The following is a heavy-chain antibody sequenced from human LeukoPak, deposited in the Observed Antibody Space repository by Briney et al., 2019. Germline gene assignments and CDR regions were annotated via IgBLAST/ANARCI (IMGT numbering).Heavy chain of an antibody. CDR2: IFYTGST. CDR3: ARDAVAAQGRAFDI. CDR1: GGSLSGSY. Sequence: PSETLSLTCTVSGGSLSGSYWNWIRQPPGKGLEWIGFIFYTGSTNSNPSLKSRVTISVDTSKNQFSLNLSSVTAADTAVYYCARDAVAAQGRAFDIWGQGTMVTVSS. V-gene: IGHV4-59*01. J-gene: IGHJ3*02. D-gene: IGHD6-19*01.